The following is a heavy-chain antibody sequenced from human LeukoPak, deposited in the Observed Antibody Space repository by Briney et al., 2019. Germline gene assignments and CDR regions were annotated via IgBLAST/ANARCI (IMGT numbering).Heavy chain of an antibody. J-gene: IGHJ4*02. CDR1: GCTLSSYY. D-gene: IGHD3-22*01. Sequence: AETLSLTCTVSGCTLSSYYWSWVRQPPGKGLEWIGYIYYSGSTNYNPSLKSRVTISVDTSKNQFSLKLSSVTAADTAVYYCARHYDSSGYYLYYFDYWGQGTLVTASP. CDR3: ARHYDSSGYYLYYFDY. CDR2: IYYSGST. V-gene: IGHV4-59*01.